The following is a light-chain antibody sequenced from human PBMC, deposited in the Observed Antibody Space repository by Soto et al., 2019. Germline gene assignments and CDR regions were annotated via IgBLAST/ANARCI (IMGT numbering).Light chain of an antibody. J-gene: IGLJ2*01. CDR1: NSDIGAYNY. V-gene: IGLV2-14*03. CDR2: DVN. Sequence: QSALTQPASVSGSPGQSITISCTGTNSDIGAYNYVSWYQQHPGKAPKLMIYDVNIRPSGVSNRFSGSKSGNTASLTISGLQAEDEADYYCTSWTTSTTMIFGGGTKLTVL. CDR3: TSWTTSTTMI.